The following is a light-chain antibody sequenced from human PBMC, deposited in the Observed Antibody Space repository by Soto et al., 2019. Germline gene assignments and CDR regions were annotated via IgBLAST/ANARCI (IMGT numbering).Light chain of an antibody. J-gene: IGKJ4*01. Sequence: AIRMTQSPSSLSASTGDRVTITCRASQGISSYLAWYQQKPGKAPKLLIYAASTLQSGVPSRFSGSGSGTDFTLTISCLQSEAFATYYCQQYYSYPALTFGGGTKVEIK. CDR2: AAS. CDR1: QGISSY. CDR3: QQYYSYPALT. V-gene: IGKV1-8*01.